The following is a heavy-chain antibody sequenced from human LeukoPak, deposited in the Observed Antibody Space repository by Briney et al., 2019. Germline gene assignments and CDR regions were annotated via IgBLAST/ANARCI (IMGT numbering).Heavy chain of an antibody. J-gene: IGHJ4*02. V-gene: IGHV1-2*02. CDR1: GYTFTDNY. Sequence: GASVKVSCKASGYTFTDNYIHWVRQAPGQGLEWMGWINPNSGVTKYAQKFQSRVTMTRDTSITTAYMELSRLRSDDTALYYCAAYEGYQVLFSNWGQGTLVTVSS. CDR3: AAYEGYQVLFSN. CDR2: INPNSGVT. D-gene: IGHD2-2*01.